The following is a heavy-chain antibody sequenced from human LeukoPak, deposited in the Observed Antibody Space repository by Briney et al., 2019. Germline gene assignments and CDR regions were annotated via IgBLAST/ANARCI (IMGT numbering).Heavy chain of an antibody. J-gene: IGHJ3*02. CDR2: IYSGGST. D-gene: IGHD6-13*01. CDR1: GFTVSGNY. CDR3: ARDPPGIAAPGGAFDI. Sequence: GGSLRLSCAASGFTVSGNYMSWVRQAPGKGLEWVSVIYSGGSTYYADSVKGRFTISRDNSKNTLYLQMNSLRAEDTAVYYCARDPPGIAAPGGAFDIWGQGTMVTVSS. V-gene: IGHV3-66*01.